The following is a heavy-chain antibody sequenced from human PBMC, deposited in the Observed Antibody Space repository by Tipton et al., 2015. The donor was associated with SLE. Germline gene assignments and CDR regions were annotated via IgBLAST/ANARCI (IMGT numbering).Heavy chain of an antibody. Sequence: SLRLSCAASGFNFRSYSMNWVRQAPGKGLEWVSKISRSGSSINYADSVKGRFTISRDNVKNSLYLQMNSLRAEDTAVYYCAGEGGGYCSNGVCLVDVLHIWGQGTMVTVSS. V-gene: IGHV3-48*01. J-gene: IGHJ3*02. CDR3: AGEGGGYCSNGVCLVDVLHI. CDR2: ISRSGSSI. D-gene: IGHD2-8*01. CDR1: GFNFRSYS.